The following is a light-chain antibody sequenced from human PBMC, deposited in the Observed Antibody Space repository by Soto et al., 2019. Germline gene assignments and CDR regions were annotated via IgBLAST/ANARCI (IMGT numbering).Light chain of an antibody. CDR1: QSVSSY. CDR2: GAS. J-gene: IGKJ1*01. Sequence: EIVLTQSPGSLSLSPGERATLSCRASQSVSSYLAWYQQKPGQAPRLLIYGASSRASGIPDRFSGSGSGTDFTITISRLEPEDFAVYYWQQYNSPPRTFGQGTKVEIK. CDR3: QQYNSPPRT. V-gene: IGKV3-20*01.